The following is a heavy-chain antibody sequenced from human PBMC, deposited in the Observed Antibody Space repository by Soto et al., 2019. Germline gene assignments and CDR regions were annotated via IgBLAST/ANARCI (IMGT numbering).Heavy chain of an antibody. J-gene: IGHJ5*02. Sequence: NPSETLSLTCTVSGGSISSGGYYWSWIRQHPGKGLEWIGYIYYSGSTYYNPSLKSRVTISVDTSKNQFSLKLSSVTAADTAVYYCARRDYDSSYNWFDPWGQGTLVTVYS. CDR3: ARRDYDSSYNWFDP. CDR2: IYYSGST. D-gene: IGHD3-22*01. CDR1: GGSISSGGYY. V-gene: IGHV4-31*03.